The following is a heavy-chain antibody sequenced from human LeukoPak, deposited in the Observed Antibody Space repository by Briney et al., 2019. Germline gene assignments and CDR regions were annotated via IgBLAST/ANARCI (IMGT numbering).Heavy chain of an antibody. CDR3: AADSRQLQPHDAFDI. CDR1: GFSFTNSA. J-gene: IGHJ3*02. CDR2: IVVGSGNT. Sequence: SVKVPCKASGFSFTNSAVQWVRQARGQRLEWIGWIVVGSGNTNYAQKFQERVTITRDRSTSTAYLELSSLRSEDTAVYYCAADSRQLQPHDAFDIWGQGTMVTVSS. V-gene: IGHV1-58*01. D-gene: IGHD1-1*01.